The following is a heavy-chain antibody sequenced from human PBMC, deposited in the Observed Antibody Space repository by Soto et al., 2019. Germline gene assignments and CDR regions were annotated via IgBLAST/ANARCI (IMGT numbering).Heavy chain of an antibody. J-gene: IGHJ6*02. D-gene: IGHD3-3*01. CDR3: ARDKPTVLRSSYGMDV. CDR1: GFTFSSYG. Sequence: QVQLVESGGGVVQPGRSLRLSCAASGFTFSSYGMHWVRQAPGKGLEWVAVIWYDGSNKYYADSVKGRFTISRDNSKNTLYLQMNSLRAEDTAVYYCARDKPTVLRSSYGMDVWGQGTTVTVSS. CDR2: IWYDGSNK. V-gene: IGHV3-33*01.